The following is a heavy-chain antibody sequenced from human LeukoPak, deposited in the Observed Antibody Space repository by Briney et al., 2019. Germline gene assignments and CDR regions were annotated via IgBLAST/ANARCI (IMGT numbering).Heavy chain of an antibody. CDR2: IYYSGST. CDR1: GDSISSYY. V-gene: IGHV4-59*01. D-gene: IGHD6-19*01. Sequence: SETLSLTCTVSGDSISSYYWSWIRQPPGKGLEGIGYIYYSGSTNYNPSLKSRVTISVNTSKNQFSLKLSSVTAADTAVYYCARDEYSSGWFAWFDPWGQGTLVTVSS. J-gene: IGHJ5*02. CDR3: ARDEYSSGWFAWFDP.